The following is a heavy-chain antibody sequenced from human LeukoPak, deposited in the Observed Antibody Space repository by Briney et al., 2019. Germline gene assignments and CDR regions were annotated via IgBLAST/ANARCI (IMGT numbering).Heavy chain of an antibody. V-gene: IGHV1-24*01. CDR1: GYTLTELS. Sequence: ASVKVSCKVSGYTLTELSMHWVRQAPGKGLEWMGGFDPEDGETIYAQKFQGRVTMTEDTSTDTAYMELSSLRSEDTAVYYCATPLGVGQTLDYWGQGTLVTVSS. CDR3: ATPLGVGQTLDY. CDR2: FDPEDGET. D-gene: IGHD2-8*01. J-gene: IGHJ4*02.